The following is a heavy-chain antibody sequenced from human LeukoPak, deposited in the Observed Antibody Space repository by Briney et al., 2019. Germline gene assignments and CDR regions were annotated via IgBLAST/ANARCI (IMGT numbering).Heavy chain of an antibody. CDR2: IKEDGSEK. J-gene: IGHJ4*02. V-gene: IGHV3-7*01. Sequence: GGSLRLSCATSGFTFSSYWMSWVRHAPGKGLEWVSDIKEDGSEKYYVDSVKGRFTISRDNAKNSLYLQMNSLRAEDTAVYYCALNPDYYGSGSFDYWGQGTLVTVSS. CDR1: GFTFSSYW. D-gene: IGHD3-10*01. CDR3: ALNPDYYGSGSFDY.